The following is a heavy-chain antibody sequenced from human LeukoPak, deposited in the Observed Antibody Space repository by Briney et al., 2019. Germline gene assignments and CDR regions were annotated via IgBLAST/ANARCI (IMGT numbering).Heavy chain of an antibody. Sequence: ASVKASCKASGYTFTSYGISWVRQAPGQGLEWMGWISAYNGNTNYAQKLQGRVTMTTDTSTSTAYMELRSLRSDDTAVYYCARDPYYDFWSGYYIPYYYYYMDVWGKGTTVTVSS. CDR2: ISAYNGNT. D-gene: IGHD3-3*01. J-gene: IGHJ6*03. CDR3: ARDPYYDFWSGYYIPYYYYYMDV. V-gene: IGHV1-18*01. CDR1: GYTFTSYG.